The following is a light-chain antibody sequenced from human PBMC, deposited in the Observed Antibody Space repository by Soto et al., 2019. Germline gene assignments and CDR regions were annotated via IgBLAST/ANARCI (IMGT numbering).Light chain of an antibody. J-gene: IGLJ1*01. CDR1: SSDVGGRNC. V-gene: IGLV2-11*01. CDR3: CSHSTYYTFV. CDR2: DVT. Sequence: QSALTQPRSESGSPGQSVTISCTGTSSDVGGRNCVSWFQQHPGKAPQLMIYDVTQRPSGVPDRFSGSKSGNTASLTISGLQPEDEADYYCCSHSTYYTFVFGTGTKLTVL.